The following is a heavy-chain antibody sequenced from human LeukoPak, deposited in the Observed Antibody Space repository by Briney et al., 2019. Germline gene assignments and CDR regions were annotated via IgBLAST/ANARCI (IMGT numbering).Heavy chain of an antibody. CDR2: IYTGGLT. J-gene: IGHJ4*02. CDR1: GFAVSTKF. V-gene: IGHV3-53*01. Sequence: PGGSLRLSCAASGFAVSTKFMTWVREPPAKGLEWGSVIYTGGLTYYADSVKGRFTISRDNSKNTLYLQMNNLKADDTAVYYCAKDEAAAGGGLDYWGQGTLVIVSS. CDR3: AKDEAAAGGGLDY. D-gene: IGHD6-13*01.